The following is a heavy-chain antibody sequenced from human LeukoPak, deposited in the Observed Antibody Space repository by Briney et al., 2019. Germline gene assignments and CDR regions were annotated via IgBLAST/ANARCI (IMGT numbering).Heavy chain of an antibody. CDR3: ARFWFGELSDAFDI. CDR1: GGSISSGGYY. J-gene: IGHJ3*02. V-gene: IGHV4-31*03. Sequence: SQTLSLTCTVSGGSISSGGYYWSWIRQHPGKGLEWIGYIYYSGSTYYNPSLKSRVTISVDTSKNQFSLKLSSVTAADTAVYYCARFWFGELSDAFDIWGQGTMVTVSS. D-gene: IGHD3-10*01. CDR2: IYYSGST.